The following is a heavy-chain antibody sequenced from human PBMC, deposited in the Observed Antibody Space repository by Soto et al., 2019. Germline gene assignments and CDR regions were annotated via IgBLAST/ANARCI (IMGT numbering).Heavy chain of an antibody. V-gene: IGHV2-26*01. CDR2: IFSNDEK. Sequence: QVTLKESGPVLVKPTETLTLTCTVSGFSLSNARVGVSWIRQPPGKALEWLAHIFSNDEKSYNISLKSRLTIPGDTSNSQGARTMHNRGPGETPPYSRARIQGAGGGSWSDPGGRGTLVPVPS. J-gene: IGHJ5*02. CDR3: ARIQGAGGGSWSDP. D-gene: IGHD3-10*01. CDR1: GFSLSNARVG.